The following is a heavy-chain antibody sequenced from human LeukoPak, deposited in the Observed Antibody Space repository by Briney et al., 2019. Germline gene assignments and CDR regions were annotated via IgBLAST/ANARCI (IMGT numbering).Heavy chain of an antibody. V-gene: IGHV1-69*13. CDR1: GGTFSSYA. D-gene: IGHD6-13*01. J-gene: IGHJ4*02. CDR3: AREHLAAAGNHFFDY. Sequence: ASVKVSCKASGGTFSSYAISWVRQAPGQGLEWMGGIIPIFGTANYAQKFQGRVTITADESTSTAYMELSSLRSEDTAVYYCAREHLAAAGNHFFDYWGQGTLVTVSS. CDR2: IIPIFGTA.